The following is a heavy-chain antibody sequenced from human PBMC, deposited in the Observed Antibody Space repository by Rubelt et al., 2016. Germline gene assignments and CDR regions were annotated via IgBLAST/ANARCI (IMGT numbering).Heavy chain of an antibody. CDR2: INHSGST. V-gene: IGHV4-34*01. Sequence: QVQLQQWGAGLLKPSETLSLTCAVYGGSFSGYYWSWIRQPPGKGLEWIGEINHSGSTNYNPSLKGRGTISVDTSKNQFSLKLSSVTAADTAVYYCARGGYSYGWVDYWGQGTLVTVSS. CDR3: ARGGYSYGWVDY. D-gene: IGHD5-18*01. J-gene: IGHJ4*02. CDR1: GGSFSGYY.